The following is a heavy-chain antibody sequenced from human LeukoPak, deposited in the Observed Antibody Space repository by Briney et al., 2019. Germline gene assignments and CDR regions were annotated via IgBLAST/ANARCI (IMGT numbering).Heavy chain of an antibody. CDR2: IIPIFGTA. D-gene: IGHD3-22*01. Sequence: SVKVSCKASGGTFSSYAISWVRQAPGQGLEWMGGIIPIFGTANYAQKFQGRDTITADESTSTAYMELSSLRSEDTTVYYCARGYYYDSSGYFFFDYWGQGTLVTVSS. CDR3: ARGYYYDSSGYFFFDY. V-gene: IGHV1-69*01. J-gene: IGHJ4*02. CDR1: GGTFSSYA.